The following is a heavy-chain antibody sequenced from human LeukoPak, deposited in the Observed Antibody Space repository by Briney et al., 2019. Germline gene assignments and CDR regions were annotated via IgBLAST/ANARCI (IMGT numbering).Heavy chain of an antibody. J-gene: IGHJ6*03. V-gene: IGHV4-4*07. CDR3: VRGGAYDKSHFHFFQFMDV. CDR2: VYTDGRT. CDR1: GDSLSGYY. Sequence: SETLSLTCTLSGDSLSGYYWVWVRQAAGKGLEWLGRVYTDGRTSFYSSLQSRVTMSVDMSKNQFSLRLTSVTAADTAVYYCVRGGAYDKSHFHFFQFMDVWGKGTTVTVSS. D-gene: IGHD2/OR15-2a*01.